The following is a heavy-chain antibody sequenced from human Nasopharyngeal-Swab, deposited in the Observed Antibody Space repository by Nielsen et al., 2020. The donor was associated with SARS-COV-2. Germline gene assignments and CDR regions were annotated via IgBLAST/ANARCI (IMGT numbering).Heavy chain of an antibody. V-gene: IGHV4-34*01. D-gene: IGHD3-3*01. CDR2: INHSGST. CDR3: ARSGLYYDFWSGYYPFDY. CDR1: GGSFSGYY. Sequence: SETLSLTCAVYGGSFSGYYWSWIRQPPGKGLEWIGEINHSGSTNYNPSLRSRVTISVDTSKNQFSLKLRSVTAADTAVYYCARSGLYYDFWSGYYPFDYWGQGTLVTVSS. J-gene: IGHJ4*02.